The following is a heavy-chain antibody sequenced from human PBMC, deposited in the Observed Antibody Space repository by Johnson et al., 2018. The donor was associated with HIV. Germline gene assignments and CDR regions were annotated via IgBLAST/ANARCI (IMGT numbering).Heavy chain of an antibody. V-gene: IGHV3-11*04. Sequence: QVQLVESGGGLVKPGGSLRLSCVASGFTFSDYYMSWIRQAPGKGLEWISYISSSDSTIYSADSVQGRFTISRDNSKNTLYLQMNSLRAEDTAVYYCARALTTDAFDIWGQGTMVTVSS. D-gene: IGHD4-17*01. CDR1: GFTFSDYY. CDR3: ARALTTDAFDI. J-gene: IGHJ3*02. CDR2: ISSSDSTI.